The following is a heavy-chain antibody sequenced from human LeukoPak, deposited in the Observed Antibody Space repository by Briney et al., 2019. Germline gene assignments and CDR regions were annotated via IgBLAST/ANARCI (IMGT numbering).Heavy chain of an antibody. CDR2: INPNSGGT. V-gene: IGHV1-2*02. D-gene: IGHD5-24*01. Sequence: ASVKVSCKASGYTFTGYYMHWVRQAPGQGLEWMGWINPNSGGTNYAQKFQGRVTMTRDTSISTAYMELSRLRSDDTAVYYCVRNPYLQVDGQDAFDIWGQGTMVTVSS. CDR1: GYTFTGYY. CDR3: VRNPYLQVDGQDAFDI. J-gene: IGHJ3*02.